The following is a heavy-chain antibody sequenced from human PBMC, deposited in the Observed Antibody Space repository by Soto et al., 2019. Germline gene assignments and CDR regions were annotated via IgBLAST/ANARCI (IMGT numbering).Heavy chain of an antibody. Sequence: PGGSLRLSCAASGFTFSSYWMHWVRQAPGKGLVWVSRINSDGSSTSYADSVKGRFTISRDNAKNTLYLQMNSLRAEDTAVYYCARETHSPGIAAYWGQRTLVTVSS. CDR3: ARETHSPGIAAY. CDR1: GFTFSSYW. D-gene: IGHD6-13*01. J-gene: IGHJ4*02. V-gene: IGHV3-74*01. CDR2: INSDGSST.